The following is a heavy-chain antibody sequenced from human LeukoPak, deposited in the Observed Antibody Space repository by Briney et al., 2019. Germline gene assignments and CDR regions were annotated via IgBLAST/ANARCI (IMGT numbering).Heavy chain of an antibody. Sequence: GGSLRLSCAVSGFTFMSYGMHWVRQPPGKGLEWAAAIWYDGSNKYYADSVKGRFTISRDNSKNTLYLQMNSLSAEDTAVYYCARGSEYSKSWYREGDFDYWGQGTLVTVSS. CDR3: ARGSEYSKSWYREGDFDY. V-gene: IGHV3-33*01. J-gene: IGHJ4*02. D-gene: IGHD6-13*01. CDR2: IWYDGSNK. CDR1: GFTFMSYG.